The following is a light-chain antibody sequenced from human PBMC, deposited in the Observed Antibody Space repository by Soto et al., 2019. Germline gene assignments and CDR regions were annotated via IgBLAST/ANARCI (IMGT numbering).Light chain of an antibody. CDR2: GAS. CDR1: HSVSSSY. CDR3: QQYGTSPRT. J-gene: IGKJ5*01. V-gene: IGKV3-20*01. Sequence: EIVLTQSPGTLSLSPGERATLSCRASHSVSSSYLAWFRQKPGQAPRLLIYGASTRATGIPARFSGSGSGTEFTLTISSLQSEDFAVYICQQYGTSPRTFGQGTRLEIK.